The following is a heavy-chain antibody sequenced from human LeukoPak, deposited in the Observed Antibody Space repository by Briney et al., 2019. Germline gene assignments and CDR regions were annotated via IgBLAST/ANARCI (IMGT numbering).Heavy chain of an antibody. J-gene: IGHJ4*02. D-gene: IGHD2-15*01. V-gene: IGHV3-23*01. Sequence: PGGSLRLSCAASGFTFSSYATSWVRQAPGKGLEWVSAISGSGGSTYYADSVKGRFTISRDNSKNTLYLQMNSLRAEDTAVYYCAKDLSSVVVVAATPFGYWGQGTLVTVPS. CDR3: AKDLSSVVVVAATPFGY. CDR1: GFTFSSYA. CDR2: ISGSGGST.